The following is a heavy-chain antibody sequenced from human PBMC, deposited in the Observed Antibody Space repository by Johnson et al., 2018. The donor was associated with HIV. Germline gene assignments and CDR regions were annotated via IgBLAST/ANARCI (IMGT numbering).Heavy chain of an antibody. J-gene: IGHJ3*02. CDR2: IYSGGST. V-gene: IGHV3-66*01. CDR1: GFTVSSNY. D-gene: IGHD5-12*01. Sequence: VQLVESGGGLVQPGGSLRLSCAASGFTVSSNYMSWVRQAPGKGLEWGSVIYSGGSTYYADSVKGRFTISRDNSKNTLYLQMNSLRAEDTAVYYCARGGYSGYDPAGPNAFDIWGQGTMVTVSS. CDR3: ARGGYSGYDPAGPNAFDI.